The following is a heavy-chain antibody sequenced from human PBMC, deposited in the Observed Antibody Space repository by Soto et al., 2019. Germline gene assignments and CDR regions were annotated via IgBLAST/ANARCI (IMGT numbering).Heavy chain of an antibody. D-gene: IGHD3-16*02. CDR1: GFTFSSYG. CDR2: ISYDGSNK. CDR3: AKNLRLGELSPIDY. V-gene: IGHV3-30*18. Sequence: GGSLRLSCAASGFTFSSYGMHWVRQAPGKGLEWVAVISYDGSNKYYADSVKGRFTISRDNSKNTLYLQMNSLRAEDTAVYYCAKNLRLGELSPIDYWGQGTLVTVSS. J-gene: IGHJ4*02.